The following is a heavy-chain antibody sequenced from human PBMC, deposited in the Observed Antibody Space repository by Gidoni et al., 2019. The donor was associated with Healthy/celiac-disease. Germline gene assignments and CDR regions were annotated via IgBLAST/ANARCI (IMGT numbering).Heavy chain of an antibody. CDR2: IWYDGSNK. J-gene: IGHJ4*02. Sequence: QVQLVESGGGVVQPGRSLRLSCAASGFTFSSYGMHWVRQAPGKGLEWVAVIWYDGSNKYYADSVKGRFTISRDNSKNTLYLQMNSLRAEDTAVYYCARDLLYDSSGVRFDYWGQGTLVTVSS. D-gene: IGHD3-22*01. CDR3: ARDLLYDSSGVRFDY. CDR1: GFTFSSYG. V-gene: IGHV3-33*01.